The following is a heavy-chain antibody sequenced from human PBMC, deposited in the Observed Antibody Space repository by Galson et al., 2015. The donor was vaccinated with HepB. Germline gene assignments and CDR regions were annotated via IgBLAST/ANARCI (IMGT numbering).Heavy chain of an antibody. CDR1: GYTFTSYG. CDR2: ISAYNGNT. D-gene: IGHD3-22*01. J-gene: IGHJ6*02. CDR3: ARAHQPSSGYYYVPYYYYYGMDV. V-gene: IGHV1-18*01. Sequence: SVKVSCKASGYTFTSYGISWVRQAPGQGLEWMGWISAYNGNTNYAQKLQGRVTMTTDTSTSTAYMELRSLRSDDPAVYYCARAHQPSSGYYYVPYYYYYGMDVWGQGTTVTVSS.